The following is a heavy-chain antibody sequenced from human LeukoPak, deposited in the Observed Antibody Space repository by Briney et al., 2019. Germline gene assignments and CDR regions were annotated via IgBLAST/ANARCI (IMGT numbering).Heavy chain of an antibody. Sequence: SGTLSLTCTVSGGSVSSGSYYWSWIRQPPGKGLEWIGYIYYSGSTNGSTNYNPSLKSRVTISIDTSKNQFSLKLSSVTAADTAVYYCARERTPGSGLDYWGQGTLVTVSS. V-gene: IGHV4-61*01. CDR1: GGSVSSGSYY. D-gene: IGHD2-15*01. CDR2: IYYSGSTNGST. CDR3: ARERTPGSGLDY. J-gene: IGHJ4*02.